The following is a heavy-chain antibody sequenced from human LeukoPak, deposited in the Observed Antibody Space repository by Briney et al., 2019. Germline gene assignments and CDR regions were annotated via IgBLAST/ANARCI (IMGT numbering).Heavy chain of an antibody. CDR2: ISSSGSTI. CDR3: ARDSSGSYPRSGFFDY. J-gene: IGHJ4*02. CDR1: GFTFSDNY. D-gene: IGHD1-26*01. V-gene: IGHV3-11*04. Sequence: GGSLRLSCAAYGFTFSDNYMSWIRQAPGKGLEWVSYISSSGSTIYYADSVKGRFTISRDNAKNSLYLQMNSLRAEDTAVYCCARDSSGSYPRSGFFDYWGQGTLVTVSS.